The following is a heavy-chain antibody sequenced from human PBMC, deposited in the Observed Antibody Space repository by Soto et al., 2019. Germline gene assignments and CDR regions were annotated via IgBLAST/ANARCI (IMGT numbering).Heavy chain of an antibody. CDR3: AREGMKTIFGVVIAPYYYYGMDV. Sequence: EVQLVESGGGLVQPGGSLRLSCAASGFTFSSYWMHWVRQAPGKGLVWVSRINSDGSSTSYADSVKGRFTISRDNAKNTLYLQMNSLRAEDTAVYYCAREGMKTIFGVVIAPYYYYGMDVWGQGTTVTVSS. CDR1: GFTFSSYW. J-gene: IGHJ6*02. D-gene: IGHD3-3*01. CDR2: INSDGSST. V-gene: IGHV3-74*01.